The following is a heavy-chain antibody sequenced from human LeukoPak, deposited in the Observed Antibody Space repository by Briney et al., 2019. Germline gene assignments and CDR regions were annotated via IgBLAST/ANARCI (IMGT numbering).Heavy chain of an antibody. CDR1: GGSISSSSYY. V-gene: IGHV4-39*01. J-gene: IGHJ2*01. Sequence: SETLSLTCTVSGGSISSSSYYWGWIRQPPGKGLEWIGRIYYSGSTYYSPSLKSRATISVDTSKNQCILKLTSGTATDPAEYYCASTKYCSGGSCYSGWYFDLWGRGNLVTVSS. D-gene: IGHD2-15*01. CDR3: ASTKYCSGGSCYSGWYFDL. CDR2: IYYSGST.